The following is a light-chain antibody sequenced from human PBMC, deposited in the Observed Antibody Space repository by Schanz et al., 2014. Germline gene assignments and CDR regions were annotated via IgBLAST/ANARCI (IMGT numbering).Light chain of an antibody. V-gene: IGKV1-27*01. Sequence: DIQMTQSPSSLSASVGDRVSITCRASQAISIYLAWYQQKPGKVPKLLIYSASTLQSGVPSRFSGSGSGTDFTLTISSLQAEDVAVYYCQQYHSVPHTFGQGTKLEIK. J-gene: IGKJ2*01. CDR2: SAS. CDR3: QQYHSVPHT. CDR1: QAISIY.